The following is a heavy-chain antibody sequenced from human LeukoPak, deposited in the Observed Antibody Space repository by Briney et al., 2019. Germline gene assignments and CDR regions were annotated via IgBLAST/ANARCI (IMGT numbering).Heavy chain of an antibody. J-gene: IGHJ4*02. CDR2: INPNSGGT. CDR3: ARGGDIVVVPAAPRSNFDY. D-gene: IGHD2-2*01. CDR1: GYSFTGYY. V-gene: IGHV1-2*02. Sequence: ASVKVSCKASGYSFTGYYMHWVRQAPGQGLEWMGWINPNSGGTNYAQKFQGRVTMTRDTSISTACMELSRLRSDDTAVYYCARGGDIVVVPAAPRSNFDYWGQGTLVTVSS.